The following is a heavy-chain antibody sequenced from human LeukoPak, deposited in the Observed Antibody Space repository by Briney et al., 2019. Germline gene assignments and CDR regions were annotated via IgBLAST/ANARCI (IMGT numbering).Heavy chain of an antibody. CDR1: GFTISSYG. V-gene: IGHV3-30*18. Sequence: PGRSLRLSCAASGFTISSYGMHWVRQAPGKGLEWVSVISSDGRNTYYADSVKGRFTISRDNSKNTLYLQMNSLRGEDTAVYYCAKPVSVDTAMVPCDYWGQGTLVTVSS. CDR3: AKPVSVDTAMVPCDY. J-gene: IGHJ4*02. D-gene: IGHD5-18*01. CDR2: ISSDGRNT.